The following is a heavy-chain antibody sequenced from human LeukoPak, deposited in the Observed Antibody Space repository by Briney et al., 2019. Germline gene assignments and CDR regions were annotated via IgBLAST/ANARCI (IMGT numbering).Heavy chain of an antibody. CDR2: IGASGGST. J-gene: IGHJ4*02. D-gene: IGHD3-9*01. Sequence: AGGSLRLSCEASGFSLSISGMNWVRQAPGKGLEWVSGIGASGGSTYYADSVKGRFTISRDNSKNTLYLQMNSLRTEDTAVYYCAKAEGYDILTGLDYWGQGTLVTVSS. CDR3: AKAEGYDILTGLDY. V-gene: IGHV3-23*01. CDR1: GFSLSISG.